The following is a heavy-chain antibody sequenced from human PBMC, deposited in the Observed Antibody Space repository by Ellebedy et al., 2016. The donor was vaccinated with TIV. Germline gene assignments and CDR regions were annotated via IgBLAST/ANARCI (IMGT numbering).Heavy chain of an antibody. D-gene: IGHD3-10*01. J-gene: IGHJ5*02. Sequence: AASVKVSCKASGVTFSRYAVSWVRQAPGQGLEWMGTLIPMYGKTHYAQKLQGRVTIAADESTNTAFMELSSLKSEDTAIYDCARGEYRNWFDPWGQGTLVTVSS. CDR1: GVTFSRYA. CDR3: ARGEYRNWFDP. V-gene: IGHV1-69*13. CDR2: LIPMYGKT.